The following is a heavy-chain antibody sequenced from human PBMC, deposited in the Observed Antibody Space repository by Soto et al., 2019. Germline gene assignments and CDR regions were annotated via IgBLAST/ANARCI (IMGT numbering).Heavy chain of an antibody. CDR1: GFTFSSYV. D-gene: IGHD2-2*01. Sequence: GGSLRLSCAASGFTFSSYVMHWVRQAPGKGLEWVAVISYDGSNKYYADSVKGRFTISRDNSKHTLFLQMNSLRPEDTAVYYCAKDLGGYCSSTSCYTYFGLDVWGQGTTVTVSS. CDR2: ISYDGSNK. V-gene: IGHV3-30*18. CDR3: AKDLGGYCSSTSCYTYFGLDV. J-gene: IGHJ6*02.